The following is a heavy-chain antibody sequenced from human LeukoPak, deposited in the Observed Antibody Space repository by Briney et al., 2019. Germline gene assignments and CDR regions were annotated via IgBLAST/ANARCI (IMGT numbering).Heavy chain of an antibody. J-gene: IGHJ5*02. CDR2: ISGDGGST. V-gene: IGHV3-43*02. D-gene: IGHD5-12*01. Sequence: GGSLRLSCAASGFTFDDYDIHWVRQAPGKGLEWVSLISGDGGSTYYADSVKGRFTISRDNSKNSLYLQMNSLRAEDTAVYYCARDYFGYSGYDPTGQGTLVTVSS. CDR3: ARDYFGYSGYDP. CDR1: GFTFDDYD.